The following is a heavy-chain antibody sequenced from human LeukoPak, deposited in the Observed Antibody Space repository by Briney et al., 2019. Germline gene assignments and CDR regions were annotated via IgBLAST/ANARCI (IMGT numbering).Heavy chain of an antibody. Sequence: TSETLSLTCTVYGGSISSGGYYWSWIRQHAGKGLKWIGYIYYSGSTYYNPSLKSRVTISVDTSKNQFSLKLSSVTAADTAVYYCARASLPPWEFVYWGQRTLVTVSS. J-gene: IGHJ4*02. D-gene: IGHD1-26*01. V-gene: IGHV4-31*03. CDR1: GGSISSGGYY. CDR3: ARASLPPWEFVY. CDR2: IYYSGST.